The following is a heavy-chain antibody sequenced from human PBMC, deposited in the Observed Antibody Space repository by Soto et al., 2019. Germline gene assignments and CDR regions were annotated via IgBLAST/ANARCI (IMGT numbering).Heavy chain of an antibody. CDR2: IYYTGST. Sequence: SETLSLTCSVSGASIGSGGYYFVWLRQSPWKGLEWIGHIYYTGSTFYSPSLKSRLTISLDTSKNQFSLDLRSVTAADTAMYYCARIEMASIKWGRGTLVTVSS. CDR3: ARIEMASIK. V-gene: IGHV4-31*03. J-gene: IGHJ4*02. CDR1: GASIGSGGYY.